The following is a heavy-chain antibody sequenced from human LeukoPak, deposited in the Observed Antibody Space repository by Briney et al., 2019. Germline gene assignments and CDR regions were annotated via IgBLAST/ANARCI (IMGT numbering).Heavy chain of an antibody. CDR2: IYTSGST. Sequence: SETLSLTYTVSGGSISSYYRSWIRQPPGKGLEWIGHIYTSGSTNYNPSLKSRVTISVDTSKNQFSLKLSSVTAADTAVYYCASRDPVYYYFDYWGQGTLVTVSS. V-gene: IGHV4-4*09. CDR3: ASRDPVYYYFDY. J-gene: IGHJ4*02. D-gene: IGHD3-10*01. CDR1: GGSISSYY.